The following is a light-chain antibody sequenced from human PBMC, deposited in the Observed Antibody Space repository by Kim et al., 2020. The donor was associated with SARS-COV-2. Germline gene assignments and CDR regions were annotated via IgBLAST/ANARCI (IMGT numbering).Light chain of an antibody. CDR2: QDR. CDR1: KLGDKY. CDR3: QAWDSSTVV. V-gene: IGLV3-1*01. J-gene: IGLJ2*01. Sequence: SYELTQPPSVSVSPGQTASINCSGDKLGDKYACWYQQKPGQSPVLVIYQDRKWPSGIPERFSGSNYGNTATLTVRGAQAMDEADYYCQAWDSSTVVFGGG.